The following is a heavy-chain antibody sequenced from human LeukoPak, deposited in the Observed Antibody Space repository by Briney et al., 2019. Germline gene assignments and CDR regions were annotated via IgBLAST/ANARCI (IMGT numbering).Heavy chain of an antibody. CDR2: VNPNSGGT. CDR1: GCTFTGYY. D-gene: IGHD3-10*01. V-gene: IGHV1-2*02. CDR3: ARWRVLWFGFDP. Sequence: ASVKVSCKASGCTFTGYYMHWVRQAPGQGLEWMGWVNPNSGGTNYAQKFQGRVTMTRDTSISTAYMELSRLRSDDTAVYYCARWRVLWFGFDPWGQGTLVTVSS. J-gene: IGHJ5*02.